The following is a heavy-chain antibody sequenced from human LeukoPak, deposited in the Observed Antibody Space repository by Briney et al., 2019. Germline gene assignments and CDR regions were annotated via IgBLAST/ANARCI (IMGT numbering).Heavy chain of an antibody. CDR1: GFTFSSYE. CDR2: ISSSGSTI. D-gene: IGHD2-2*01. V-gene: IGHV3-48*03. Sequence: GGSLRLSCAASGFTFSSYEMNWVRQAPGKGLEWVSYISSSGSTIYYADSVKGRFTISRDNAKNSLYLQMNSLRAEDTAVYYCARESQSDIVVVPAEGYYYYYMDVWGKGTTVTVSS. CDR3: ARESQSDIVVVPAEGYYYYYMDV. J-gene: IGHJ6*03.